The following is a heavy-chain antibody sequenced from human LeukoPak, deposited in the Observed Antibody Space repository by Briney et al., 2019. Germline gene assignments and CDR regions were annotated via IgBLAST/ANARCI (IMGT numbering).Heavy chain of an antibody. D-gene: IGHD1-26*01. CDR2: IYYSGST. V-gene: IGHV4-31*03. CDR1: GGSISSGGYY. CDR3: ARDGAYWAGATRHPRSWYFDL. Sequence: SQTLPLTCTVSGGSISSGGYYWSWNRQHPGKGLEWIGYIYYSGSTYYNPSLKSRVTISVDTSKDQFSLKLSSVTAADTAVYYCARDGAYWAGATRHPRSWYFDLWGRGTLVTVSS. J-gene: IGHJ2*01.